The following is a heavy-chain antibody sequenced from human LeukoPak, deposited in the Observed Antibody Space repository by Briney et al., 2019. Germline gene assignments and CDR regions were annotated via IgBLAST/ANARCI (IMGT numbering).Heavy chain of an antibody. CDR1: GFTFSSYA. D-gene: IGHD5-18*01. CDR2: ISGSGGST. CDR3: AKHPLYSYALPFNWFDP. V-gene: IGHV3-23*01. Sequence: GGSLRLSCAASGFTFSSYAMSWVRQAPGKGLEWVSAISGSGGSTYYADSVKGRFTISRDNSKNTLYLQMTSLTPEDTSVYYCAKHPLYSYALPFNWFDPWGQGTLVTVSS. J-gene: IGHJ5*02.